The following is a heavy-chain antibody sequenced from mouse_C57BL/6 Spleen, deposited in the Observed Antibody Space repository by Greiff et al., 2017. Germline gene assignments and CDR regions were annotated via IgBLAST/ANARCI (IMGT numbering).Heavy chain of an antibody. CDR1: GYTFTSYW. CDR3: AREGGSSRWFAY. J-gene: IGHJ3*01. CDR2: IHPNSGST. D-gene: IGHD1-1*01. V-gene: IGHV1-64*01. Sequence: QVQLQQPGAELVKPGASVKLSCTASGYTFTSYWMHWVKQRPGQGLEWIGMIHPNSGSTNYTETFKSKATLTVDKSSSTAYMQLSSLTSEDSAVYYCAREGGSSRWFAYWGQGTLVTVSA.